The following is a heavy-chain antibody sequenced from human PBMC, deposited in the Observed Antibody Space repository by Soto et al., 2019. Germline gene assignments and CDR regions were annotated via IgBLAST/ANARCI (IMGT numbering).Heavy chain of an antibody. D-gene: IGHD3-22*01. Sequence: QITLKESGPTLVKPTQTLTLTCTFSGFSLSTSGVGVGWIRQPPGKALEWLALIYWDDDKRYSPSLKSRLTITNETPKNQVVLTITNTAPVDTATYYRAHRNEDYSDSSGSGGMDVWGQGTTVTVSS. CDR2: IYWDDDK. J-gene: IGHJ6*02. CDR3: AHRNEDYSDSSGSGGMDV. CDR1: GFSLSTSGVG. V-gene: IGHV2-5*02.